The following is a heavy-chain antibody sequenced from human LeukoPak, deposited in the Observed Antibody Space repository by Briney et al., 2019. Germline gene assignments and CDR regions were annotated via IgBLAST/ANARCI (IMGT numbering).Heavy chain of an antibody. CDR2: MNPSSGNT. D-gene: IGHD2-15*01. CDR1: GYTFTSYD. V-gene: IGHV1-8*01. J-gene: IGHJ6*03. CDR3: ARRLEVAAAYYYYMDV. Sequence: ASVKVSCKASGYTFTSYDINWVRQATGQGLEWMGWMNPSSGNTGYAQKFQGRVTMTRNTSISTAYMELSSLRSEDTAVYYCARRLEVAAAYYYYMDVWGKGTTVTVSS.